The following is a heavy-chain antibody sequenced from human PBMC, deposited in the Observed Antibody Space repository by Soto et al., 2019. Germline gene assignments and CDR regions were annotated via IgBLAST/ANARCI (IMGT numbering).Heavy chain of an antibody. CDR1: GFTFSTYA. V-gene: IGHV3-23*01. Sequence: GGSLRLSCAASGFTFSTYAMSWVRQAPGKGLEWVSGISGGGGTAYYADSVKGRFTISRDNSKNTLYLQVNSLRAEDTAVYYYAKDQAAAGTISRYFQNWGQGTLVTVSS. CDR2: ISGGGGTA. D-gene: IGHD6-13*01. CDR3: AKDQAAAGTISRYFQN. J-gene: IGHJ1*01.